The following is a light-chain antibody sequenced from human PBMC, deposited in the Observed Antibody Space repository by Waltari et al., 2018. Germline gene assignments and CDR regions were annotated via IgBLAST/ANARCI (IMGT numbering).Light chain of an antibody. J-gene: IGKJ3*01. CDR2: AAS. CDR1: EDIRNK. V-gene: IGKV1-6*01. Sequence: AIQMTQSPSSLSASVGDRVTITCRASEDIRNKLGWYHQKPGKAPKLLIFAASSLQSGVPSRVSGSGSGTDFTLTISSLQPEDFATYFWLQDYNYPFTFGPGTKVDFK. CDR3: LQDYNYPFT.